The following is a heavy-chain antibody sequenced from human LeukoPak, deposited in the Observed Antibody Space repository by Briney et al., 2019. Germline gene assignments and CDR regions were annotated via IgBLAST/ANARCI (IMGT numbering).Heavy chain of an antibody. J-gene: IGHJ6*03. CDR1: GFTFTIFG. CDR3: ARVRGSSLSYYYMDV. V-gene: IGHV3-48*01. CDR2: IDARSGIT. Sequence: GSLRLSCAASGFTFTIFGLNWVRQAPGKGPEWVSYIDARSGITYYADSVQGRFTLSRDNAKNSLYLQMNSLRVEDTAVYYCARVRGSSLSYYYMDVWGKGTTVTVSS. D-gene: IGHD6-13*01.